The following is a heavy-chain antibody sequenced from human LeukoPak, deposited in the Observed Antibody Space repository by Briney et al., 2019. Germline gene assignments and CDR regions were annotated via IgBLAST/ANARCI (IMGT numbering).Heavy chain of an antibody. D-gene: IGHD6-19*01. V-gene: IGHV3-53*01. CDR3: ARTLVGAVALDTFDI. CDR1: GFTVSSNY. Sequence: GGSLRLSCAASGFTVSSNYMSWVRQAPGKGLEWVSVIYAGGSTYYADSVKGRFTISRDNSKNMLFLQMNSLRAADTAVYYCARTLVGAVALDTFDIWGQGTMVTVSS. CDR2: IYAGGST. J-gene: IGHJ3*02.